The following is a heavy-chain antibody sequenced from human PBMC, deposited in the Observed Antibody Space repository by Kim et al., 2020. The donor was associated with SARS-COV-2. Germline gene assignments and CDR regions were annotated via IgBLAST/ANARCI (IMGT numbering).Heavy chain of an antibody. CDR2: IYYSGST. D-gene: IGHD1-26*01. V-gene: IGHV4-59*01. Sequence: SETLSLTCTVSGGSISSYHWSWIRQPPGKGLVWIGYIYYSGSTNYNPSLKSRVTISVDTSKNQFSLKLSSVTAADTAVYYCARDGGGAHFDYWGQGTLVTVSS. J-gene: IGHJ4*02. CDR1: GGSISSYH. CDR3: ARDGGGAHFDY.